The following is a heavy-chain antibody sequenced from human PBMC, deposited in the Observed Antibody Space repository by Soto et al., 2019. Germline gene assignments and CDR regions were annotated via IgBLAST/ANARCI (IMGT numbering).Heavy chain of an antibody. J-gene: IGHJ5*02. CDR2: ISYHGVNK. D-gene: IGHD1-26*01. CDR1: GFSFSSYG. V-gene: IGHV3-30*18. Sequence: QVQLVESGGGVVYPGRSLRLSCTASGFSFSSYGVHWVRQAPGKGLEWVAVISYHGVNKYYADSVNGRFTISRDNSKNMVFLKMNSLTVKDPAVSYCGKYSDSGDHRAWFDPGAREPWSPFPQ. CDR3: GKYSDSGDHRAWFDP.